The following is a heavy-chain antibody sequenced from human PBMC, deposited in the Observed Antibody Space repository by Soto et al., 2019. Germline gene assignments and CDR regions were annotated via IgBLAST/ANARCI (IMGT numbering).Heavy chain of an antibody. D-gene: IGHD6-19*01. J-gene: IGHJ4*02. CDR1: GFTFNTFG. Sequence: GGSLRLSCAASGFTFNTFGMHWVRQAPGKGPEWVALLWYDGSNKYYADSVKGRFTISRDNPRNTLYLQMNNLRVEDTAVYYCARERAVAGGTYYFDRWGQGTLVTVSS. V-gene: IGHV3-33*01. CDR2: LWYDGSNK. CDR3: ARERAVAGGTYYFDR.